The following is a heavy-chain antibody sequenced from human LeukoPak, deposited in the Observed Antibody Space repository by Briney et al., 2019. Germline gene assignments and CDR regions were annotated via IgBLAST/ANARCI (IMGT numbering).Heavy chain of an antibody. CDR3: ARVSSVGATREFDY. Sequence: GGSLRLSCAASGFTFSTYVMHWVRQVPSKGLEWVAVISYDGAHKFYADSVKGRFTISSDDSKNTVYLQMNSLRVEDTAVYYCARVSSVGATREFDYWGQGTLVTVSS. CDR2: ISYDGAHK. J-gene: IGHJ4*02. CDR1: GFTFSTYV. D-gene: IGHD1-26*01. V-gene: IGHV3-30-3*01.